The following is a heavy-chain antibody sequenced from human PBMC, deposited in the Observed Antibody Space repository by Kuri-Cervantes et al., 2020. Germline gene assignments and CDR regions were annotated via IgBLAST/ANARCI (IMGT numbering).Heavy chain of an antibody. CDR3: AKDKRGSRWIRFAHLFDY. D-gene: IGHD5-12*01. J-gene: IGHJ4*02. V-gene: IGHV3-30-3*01. Sequence: GESLKISCAASGFTFSSYAMHWVRQAPGKGLEWVAVISYDGSNKYYADSVKGRFTISRDNSKNTLYLQMNSLRAEDTAVYYCAKDKRGSRWIRFAHLFDYWGQGTLVTVSS. CDR1: GFTFSSYA. CDR2: ISYDGSNK.